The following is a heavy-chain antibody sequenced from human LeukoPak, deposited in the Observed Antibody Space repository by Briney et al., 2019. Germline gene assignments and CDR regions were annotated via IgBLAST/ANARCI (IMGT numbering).Heavy chain of an antibody. CDR1: GYTFTSYY. V-gene: IGHV1-46*01. CDR3: ARNPVRGPFAFDI. D-gene: IGHD1-14*01. J-gene: IGHJ3*02. Sequence: GASVKVSCKASGYTFTSYYMHWVRQAPGQGLEWMGIINPSGGSTSYAQKFQGRVTMTRDMSTSTVYMELSSLRSEDTAVYYCARNPVRGPFAFDIWGQGTMVTVSS. CDR2: INPSGGST.